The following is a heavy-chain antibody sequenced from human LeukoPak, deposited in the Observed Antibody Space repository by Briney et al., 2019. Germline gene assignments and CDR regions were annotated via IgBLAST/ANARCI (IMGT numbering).Heavy chain of an antibody. Sequence: SETLSLTCTVSDGSISSYYWSWIRQPPGKGLEWIGYIYYSGSTNYNPSLKSRVTISVDTSKNQFSLKLSSVTAADTAVYYCTRQSALYSSTWYGIDYWGQGTLVTVSS. D-gene: IGHD6-13*01. V-gene: IGHV4-59*08. CDR3: TRQSALYSSTWYGIDY. J-gene: IGHJ4*02. CDR1: DGSISSYY. CDR2: IYYSGST.